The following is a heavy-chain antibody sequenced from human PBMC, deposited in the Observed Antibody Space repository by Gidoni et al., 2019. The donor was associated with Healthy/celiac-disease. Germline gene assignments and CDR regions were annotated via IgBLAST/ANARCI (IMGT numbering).Heavy chain of an antibody. J-gene: IGHJ5*02. CDR1: GGTFRSYA. CDR3: ARGATFGGVIDLNWFDP. Sequence: QVQLVQSEAEVKKPGSSVKVSCKASGGTFRSYAISWVRQAPGQGLEWMGGIIPIFGTANYAQKFQGRVTITADESTSTAYMELSSLRSEDTAVYYCARGATFGGVIDLNWFDPWGQGTLVTVSS. D-gene: IGHD3-16*02. V-gene: IGHV1-69*12. CDR2: IIPIFGTA.